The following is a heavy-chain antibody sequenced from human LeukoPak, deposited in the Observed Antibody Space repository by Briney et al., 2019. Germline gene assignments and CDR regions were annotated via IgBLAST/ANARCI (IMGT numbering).Heavy chain of an antibody. D-gene: IGHD4-23*01. CDR3: ARGGRGNSPFDY. J-gene: IGHJ4*02. Sequence: SETLSLTCTASGGSISSYYWSWIRQPAGKGLEWIGRIYTSGSTNYNPSLKSRVTISVDKSKNQFSLKLSSVTAADTAVYYCARGGRGNSPFDYWGQGTLVTVSS. CDR1: GGSISSYY. V-gene: IGHV4-4*07. CDR2: IYTSGST.